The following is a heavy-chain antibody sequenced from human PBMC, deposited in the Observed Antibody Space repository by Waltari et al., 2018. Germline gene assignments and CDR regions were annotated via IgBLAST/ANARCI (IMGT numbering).Heavy chain of an antibody. V-gene: IGHV4-39*07. CDR1: GGSIYSSNYY. Sequence: QLQLQQSGPGLVKPSETPSLTCTVSGGSIYSSNYYWGWIRQPPGKELEWIGSIYYSGTTYYNPSLKSRVTISVDTSKNQFSLKLSSVTAADTAGYYCASALEMATNHWGQGTLVTVSS. CDR2: IYYSGTT. CDR3: ASALEMATNH. J-gene: IGHJ5*02. D-gene: IGHD5-12*01.